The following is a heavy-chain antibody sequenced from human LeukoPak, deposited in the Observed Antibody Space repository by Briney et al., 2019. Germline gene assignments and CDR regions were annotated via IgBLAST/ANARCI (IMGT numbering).Heavy chain of an antibody. V-gene: IGHV4-59*01. D-gene: IGHD2-21*01. J-gene: IGHJ4*02. CDR3: ATDRSGDGYYFDY. Sequence: PSETLSLTCAVYGGSISSFYWSWIRQPPGKGLEWIGDIYASGSTNYNPSLKSRVTISVDTSKNQFSLKLSSMTAADTAVYYGATDRSGDGYYFDYWGQGTLVTVSS. CDR2: IYASGST. CDR1: GGSISSFY.